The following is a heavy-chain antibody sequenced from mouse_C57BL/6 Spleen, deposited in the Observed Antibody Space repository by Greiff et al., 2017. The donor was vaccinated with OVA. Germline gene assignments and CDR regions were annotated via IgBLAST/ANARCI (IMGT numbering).Heavy chain of an antibody. CDR3: ARDVSGDGNYGFAD. CDR2: ISDGGSYT. CDR1: GFTFSSYA. D-gene: IGHD2-1*01. J-gene: IGHJ3*01. Sequence: EVKLVESGGGLVKPGGSLKLSCAASGFTFSSYAMSWVRQTPEKRLEWVATISDGGSYTYYPDNVKGRFTISRDNAKNNLYLQMSHLKSEDTAMYYCARDVSGDGNYGFADWGQGTLVTVSA. V-gene: IGHV5-4*01.